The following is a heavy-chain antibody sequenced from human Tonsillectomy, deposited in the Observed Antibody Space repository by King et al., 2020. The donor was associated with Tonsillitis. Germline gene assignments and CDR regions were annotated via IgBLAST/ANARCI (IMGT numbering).Heavy chain of an antibody. J-gene: IGHJ5*02. D-gene: IGHD6-13*01. CDR2: IYYSGST. CDR3: ARHRQQLVHYGWFDP. CDR1: GGSISSYY. Sequence: VQLQESGPGLVKPSETLSLTCTVSGGSISSYYWSWIRQPPGKGLEWIGYIYYSGSTNYNPSLKSRVTISVDTSKNQFSLKLSSVTAADTAVYYCARHRQQLVHYGWFDPWGQGTLVTVSS. V-gene: IGHV4-59*08.